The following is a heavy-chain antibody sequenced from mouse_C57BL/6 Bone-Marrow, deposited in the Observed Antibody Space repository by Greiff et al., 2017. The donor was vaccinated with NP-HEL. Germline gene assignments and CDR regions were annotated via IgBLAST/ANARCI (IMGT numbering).Heavy chain of an antibody. D-gene: IGHD1-1*01. Sequence: VQLQQSGPELVKPGASVKISCKASGYAFSSSWMNWVKQRPGKGLEWIGRIYPGDGDTNYNGKFKGKATLTADKSSSTAYMQLSSLTSEDSAVYFCARLTVAGAMDYWGQGTSVTVSS. CDR3: ARLTVAGAMDY. J-gene: IGHJ4*01. CDR2: IYPGDGDT. V-gene: IGHV1-82*01. CDR1: GYAFSSSW.